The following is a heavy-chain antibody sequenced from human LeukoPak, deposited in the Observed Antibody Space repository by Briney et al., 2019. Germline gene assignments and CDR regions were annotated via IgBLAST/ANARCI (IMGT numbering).Heavy chain of an antibody. CDR3: ARPPTPAAIDYFDY. D-gene: IGHD2-2*02. CDR2: IYHSGST. CDR1: GGSISSGGYY. V-gene: IGHV4-30-2*01. Sequence: PSETLSLTCTVSGGSISSGGYYWSWIRQPPGKGLEWIGYIYHSGSTYYNPSLKSRVTISVDRSKNQFSLKLSSVTAADTAVYYCARPPTPAAIDYFDYWGQGTLVTVSS. J-gene: IGHJ4*02.